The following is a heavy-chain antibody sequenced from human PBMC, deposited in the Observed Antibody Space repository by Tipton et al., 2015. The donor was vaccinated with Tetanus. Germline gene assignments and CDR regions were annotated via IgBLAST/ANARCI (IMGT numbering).Heavy chain of an antibody. J-gene: IGHJ3*02. CDR3: AGPVTAMAPLDAFDI. Sequence: PGKGLEWMGIIYPGDSDTRYSPSFQGQVTISADKSISTAYLQWSSLKASDTAMYYCAGPVTAMAPLDAFDIWGQGTMVTVSS. D-gene: IGHD5-18*01. CDR2: IYPGDSDT. V-gene: IGHV5-51*01.